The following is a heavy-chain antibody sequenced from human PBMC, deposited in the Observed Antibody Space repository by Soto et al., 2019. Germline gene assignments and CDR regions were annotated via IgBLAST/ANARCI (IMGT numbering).Heavy chain of an antibody. CDR1: GYTFINYA. CDR2: INAGKGDI. V-gene: IGHV1-3*01. Sequence: ASVKVSCKASGYTFINYAVHWVRQAPGQGLEWMGWINAGKGDIKFSQKFQGRVTFIRDASTNTAYMELSSLRSEDTAVYYCASNPYSSSWNWFDPWGQGTLVTVSS. D-gene: IGHD6-13*01. CDR3: ASNPYSSSWNWFDP. J-gene: IGHJ5*02.